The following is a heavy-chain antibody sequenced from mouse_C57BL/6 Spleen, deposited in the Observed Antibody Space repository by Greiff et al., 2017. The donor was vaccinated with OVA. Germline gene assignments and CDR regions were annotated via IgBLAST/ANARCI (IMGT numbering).Heavy chain of an antibody. J-gene: IGHJ3*01. D-gene: IGHD2-4*01. CDR3: TRDGLDYDGGLFAY. CDR2: ISSGGDYI. V-gene: IGHV5-9-1*02. CDR1: GFTFSSYA. Sequence: DVHLVESGEGLVKPGGSLKLSCAASGFTFSSYAMSWVRQTPEKRLEWVAYISSGGDYIYYADTVKGRFTISRDNARNTLYLQMSSLKSEDTAMYYCTRDGLDYDGGLFAYWGQGTLVTVAA.